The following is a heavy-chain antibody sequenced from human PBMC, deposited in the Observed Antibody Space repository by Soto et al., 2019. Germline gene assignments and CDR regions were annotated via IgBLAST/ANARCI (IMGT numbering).Heavy chain of an antibody. J-gene: IGHJ5*02. Sequence: QVQLVESGGGVVQPGRSLRLSCAASGFTFSSYGMHWVRQAPGKGLEWVAVIWSDGSNKYYADSVKGRFTISRDKSKNTLYLKMNSLRAEDTAVYYCAREMAYYYGSGSYRDWFDPWGQGTLVTVSS. V-gene: IGHV3-33*01. CDR2: IWSDGSNK. D-gene: IGHD3-10*01. CDR1: GFTFSSYG. CDR3: AREMAYYYGSGSYRDWFDP.